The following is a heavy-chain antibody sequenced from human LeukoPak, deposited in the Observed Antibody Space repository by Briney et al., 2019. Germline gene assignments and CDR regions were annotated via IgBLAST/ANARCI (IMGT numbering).Heavy chain of an antibody. CDR3: ARDREQQLVRFYNAFDI. CDR1: GGSFSGYY. CDR2: INHSGST. Sequence: SETLSLTCAVYGGSFSGYYWSWIRQPPGKGLEWIGEINHSGSTNYNPSLKSRVTISVDTSKNQFSLKLRSVTAADTAVYYCARDREQQLVRFYNAFDIWGQGTMVTVSS. J-gene: IGHJ3*02. D-gene: IGHD6-13*01. V-gene: IGHV4-34*01.